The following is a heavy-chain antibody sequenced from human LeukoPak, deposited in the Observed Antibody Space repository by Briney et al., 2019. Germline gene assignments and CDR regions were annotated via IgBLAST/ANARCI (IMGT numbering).Heavy chain of an antibody. CDR1: GGSFSGYY. D-gene: IGHD3-10*01. CDR2: INHSGST. Sequence: SETLSLTCAVYGGSFSGYYWSWIRQPPGKGLEWIGEINHSGSTNYNPSLKSRVTISVDTSKNQFSLKLSSVTAADTAVYYCARGWFGGFNYFDYWGQGTLVTVSS. CDR3: ARGWFGGFNYFDY. J-gene: IGHJ4*02. V-gene: IGHV4-34*01.